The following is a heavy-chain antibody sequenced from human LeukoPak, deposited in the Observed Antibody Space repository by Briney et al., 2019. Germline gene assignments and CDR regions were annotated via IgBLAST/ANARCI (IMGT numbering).Heavy chain of an antibody. Sequence: AGGSLRLSCAASGFTFSSYSMNWVRQAPGKGLEWVSYISSSSSTIYYADSVKGRFTISRDNAKNSLYLQMNSLRAEDTAVYYCARDDGSSWYNFDYWGQGTPVTVSS. D-gene: IGHD6-13*01. J-gene: IGHJ4*02. V-gene: IGHV3-48*01. CDR2: ISSSSSTI. CDR3: ARDDGSSWYNFDY. CDR1: GFTFSSYS.